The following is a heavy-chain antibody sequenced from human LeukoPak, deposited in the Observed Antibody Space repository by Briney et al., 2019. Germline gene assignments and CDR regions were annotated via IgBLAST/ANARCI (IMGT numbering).Heavy chain of an antibody. V-gene: IGHV1-2*02. CDR1: GYTFTDYY. Sequence: AAVKVSCKASGYTFTDYYMHWVRQAPGQGLEWMGWINPNNGGTTYAQKFQGRVTMTRDTSISTAYMELGRLTSDDTAMYFCLRDLTYGGISSPDCWGQGSLVTVSS. J-gene: IGHJ4*02. CDR2: INPNNGGT. CDR3: LRDLTYGGISSPDC. D-gene: IGHD4/OR15-4a*01.